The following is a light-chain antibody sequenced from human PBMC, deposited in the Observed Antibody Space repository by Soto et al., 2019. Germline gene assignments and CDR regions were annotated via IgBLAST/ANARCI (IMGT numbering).Light chain of an antibody. J-gene: IGLJ1*01. Sequence: QSVLTQPASVSGSPGQSITISCTGTSSDVGGYNYVSWYQQHPGKAPKLLINDVSNRPSGISDRFSGSKSGNTASLTISGLQAEYEADYYCSSYTSSTTNVFGTGTKVTVL. CDR3: SSYTSSTTNV. CDR2: DVS. V-gene: IGLV2-14*03. CDR1: SSDVGGYNY.